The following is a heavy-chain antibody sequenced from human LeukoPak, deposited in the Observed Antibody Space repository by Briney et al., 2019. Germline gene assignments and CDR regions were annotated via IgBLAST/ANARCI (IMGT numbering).Heavy chain of an antibody. Sequence: GESLKISCKGSGYSFTSYWIGWVRQMPGKGLEWMGIIYPGDSDTRYSPSFQGQVTISADKSISTAYLQWSSLKASDTAMYYCARVTKPGIAVAGTPALYYYYMDVWGKGTTVTISS. CDR1: GYSFTSYW. J-gene: IGHJ6*03. CDR3: ARVTKPGIAVAGTPALYYYYMDV. CDR2: IYPGDSDT. D-gene: IGHD6-19*01. V-gene: IGHV5-51*01.